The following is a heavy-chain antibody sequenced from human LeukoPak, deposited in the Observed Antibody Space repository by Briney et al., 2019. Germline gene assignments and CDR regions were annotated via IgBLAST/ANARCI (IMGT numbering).Heavy chain of an antibody. J-gene: IGHJ4*02. Sequence: GGSLRLSCAASGFTVSSNYMSWVRQAPGKGLEWVSLIYSDGRTYYADSVKGRFTISRDNSKNTLYLQMNSLRAEDTAVYYCAKGDPTVTTYYFDYWGQGTLVTVSS. CDR2: IYSDGRT. D-gene: IGHD4-17*01. CDR3: AKGDPTVTTYYFDY. CDR1: GFTVSSNY. V-gene: IGHV3-53*05.